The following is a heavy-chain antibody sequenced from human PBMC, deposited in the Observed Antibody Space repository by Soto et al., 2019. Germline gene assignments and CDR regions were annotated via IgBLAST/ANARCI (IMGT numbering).Heavy chain of an antibody. D-gene: IGHD3-10*01. CDR3: TRGYGAASYFSDH. Sequence: EVQLLESGGGLIQPGGSLRLSCADSGFDVSSNYMTCVRQAPGKGLEWVSASYSGGNTYYADSVKGRFTSSRDNFQNTLYLQMNSLTAEDTAVYYCTRGYGAASYFSDHWGQGTLVTVSS. V-gene: IGHV3-53*01. J-gene: IGHJ5*02. CDR2: SYSGGNT. CDR1: GFDVSSNY.